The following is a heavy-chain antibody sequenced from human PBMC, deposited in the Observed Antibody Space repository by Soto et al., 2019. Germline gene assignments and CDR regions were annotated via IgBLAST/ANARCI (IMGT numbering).Heavy chain of an antibody. CDR2: IYYSGST. D-gene: IGHD3-3*01. J-gene: IGHJ6*02. CDR1: GGSISSGSYY. Sequence: QVQLQESGPGLVKPSETLSLTCTVSGGSISSGSYYWSWIRQPPGKGLEWIGYIYYSGSTNYNPSLKSRVTISVDTSKNQFSLKLSSVTAADTAVYYCARDDYDFWSGYGSGMDVWGQGTTVTVSS. CDR3: ARDDYDFWSGYGSGMDV. V-gene: IGHV4-61*01.